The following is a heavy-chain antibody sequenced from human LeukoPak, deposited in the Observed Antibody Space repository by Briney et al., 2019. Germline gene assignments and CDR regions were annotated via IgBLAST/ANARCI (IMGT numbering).Heavy chain of an antibody. CDR1: GYTFTGYY. Sequence: ASVKVSCKASGYTFTGYYMHWVRQAPGQGLEWMGWINRNSGGTNYAQKFQGRVTMTRDTSISTAYMELSRLRSDDTAVYYCAREFRDIVVVPADSGGYHYYYMDVWGKGTTVTVSS. CDR2: INRNSGGT. J-gene: IGHJ6*03. V-gene: IGHV1-2*02. CDR3: AREFRDIVVVPADSGGYHYYYMDV. D-gene: IGHD2-2*01.